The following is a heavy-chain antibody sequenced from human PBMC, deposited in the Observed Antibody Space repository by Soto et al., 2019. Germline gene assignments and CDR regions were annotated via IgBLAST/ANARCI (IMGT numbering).Heavy chain of an antibody. CDR2: ISSSGGST. CDR3: AKGGGDY. Sequence: EVQLLESGGGLVQPGGSLRLSCAASGFTFSSYTMSWVRQGPGKGLEWVSGISSSGGSTVYADSVKGRFTISRDNFTNTLYLQMNSLRAEDTAVYYCAKGGGDYWGQGTPVTVSS. CDR1: GFTFSSYT. J-gene: IGHJ4*02. V-gene: IGHV3-23*01. D-gene: IGHD3-10*01.